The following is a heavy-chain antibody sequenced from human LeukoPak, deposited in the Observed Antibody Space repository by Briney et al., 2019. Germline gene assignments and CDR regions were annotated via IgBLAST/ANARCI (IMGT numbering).Heavy chain of an antibody. CDR3: AKDRNGCPTNFDS. CDR2: ISSSGGTT. D-gene: IGHD5-24*01. J-gene: IGHJ4*02. Sequence: GGSLRLSCAASGFTFSTYAVNWVRQAPGKRLEWVSAISSSGGTTYYADSVKGRFSISRDNSKNTVYLQMNSLRAEDTAVYYCAKDRNGCPTNFDSWGQGTLVTVSA. CDR1: GFTFSTYA. V-gene: IGHV3-23*01.